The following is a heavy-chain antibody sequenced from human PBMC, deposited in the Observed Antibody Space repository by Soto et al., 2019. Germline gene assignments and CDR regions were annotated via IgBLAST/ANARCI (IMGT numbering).Heavy chain of an antibody. CDR1: GFTFSAYW. J-gene: IGHJ4*01. CDR3: ARVAYGNGWIFDY. Sequence: GGSLRLSCAASGFTFSAYWMSWVRQAPGKGLEWVANIKQDGSEKYYVDSVKGRFTLSRDNAKNSLQLQMNSLRAEDTAIYFCARVAYGNGWIFDYWGQGTLVTVSS. D-gene: IGHD6-19*01. CDR2: IKQDGSEK. V-gene: IGHV3-7*01.